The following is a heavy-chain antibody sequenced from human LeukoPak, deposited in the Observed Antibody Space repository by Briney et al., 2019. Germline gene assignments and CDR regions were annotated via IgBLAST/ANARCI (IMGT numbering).Heavy chain of an antibody. CDR3: AKRSAIRVGEHQLLSG. J-gene: IGHJ4*02. CDR1: GGTFSSYA. CDR2: ISGSGGST. V-gene: IGHV3-23*01. Sequence: SCKASGGTFSSYAMSWVRQAPGKGLEWVSAISGSGGSTYYADSVKGRFTISRDNSKNTLYLQMNSLRAEDTAVYYCAKRSAIRVGEHQLLSGWGQGTLVTVSS. D-gene: IGHD2-2*01.